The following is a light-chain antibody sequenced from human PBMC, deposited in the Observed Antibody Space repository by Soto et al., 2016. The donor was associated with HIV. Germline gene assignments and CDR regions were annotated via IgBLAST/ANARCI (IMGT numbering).Light chain of an antibody. J-gene: IGLJ2*01. CDR1: KLGDKY. V-gene: IGLV3-1*01. Sequence: SYELTQPPSVSVSPGQTASITCSGHKLGDKYTSWYQRKPGQSPVEVIYQDKKRPSGIPERFSGANSGSTATLTISGTQAMDEADYYCQTWDNNNVVFGGGTKLTVL. CDR2: QDK. CDR3: QTWDNNNVV.